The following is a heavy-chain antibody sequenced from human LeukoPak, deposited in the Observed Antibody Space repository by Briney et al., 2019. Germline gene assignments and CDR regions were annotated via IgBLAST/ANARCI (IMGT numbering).Heavy chain of an antibody. V-gene: IGHV1-18*01. CDR2: ISSSTGNT. CDR1: GYNFKTYS. D-gene: IGHD2-2*01. Sequence: GASVKVSCKASGYNFKTYSISWVGQAPGQGLEWMGWISSSTGNTKYAQKLQDRVTMTTDTSTSTAYLYLRNLRSDDTAVYYCVRLPLGYCSSTSCLDWGQGTLVTVSS. J-gene: IGHJ4*02. CDR3: VRLPLGYCSSTSCLD.